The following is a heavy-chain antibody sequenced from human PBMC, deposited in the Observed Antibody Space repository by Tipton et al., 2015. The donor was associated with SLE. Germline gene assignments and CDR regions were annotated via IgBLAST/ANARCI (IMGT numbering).Heavy chain of an antibody. CDR3: ARDRHGVGDS. Sequence: QLVQSGAEVKRPGSSVKVSCKASGGNFNSYAFSWVRQAPGQGLEWMGRISAYNGNTNYAQKLQGRVTMTTDTSTNTAYMELRSLRSDDTAVYYCARDRHGVGDSWGQGTLVTVSS. CDR2: ISAYNGNT. CDR1: GGNFNSYA. V-gene: IGHV1-18*01. J-gene: IGHJ4*02. D-gene: IGHD1-26*01.